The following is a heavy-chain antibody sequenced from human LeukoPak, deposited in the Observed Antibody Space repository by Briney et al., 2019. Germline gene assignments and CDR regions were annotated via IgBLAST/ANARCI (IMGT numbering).Heavy chain of an antibody. J-gene: IGHJ5*02. CDR3: ARGMSSSWFSRIWFDP. V-gene: IGHV4-34*01. Sequence: PSETLSLTCAVYGGSFSGYYWSWIRQPPGKGLEWIGEINHSGSTNYNPSLKSRVTISVDTCKNQFSLKLSSVTAADTAVNYCARGMSSSWFSRIWFDPWGQGTLVTVSS. D-gene: IGHD6-13*01. CDR1: GGSFSGYY. CDR2: INHSGST.